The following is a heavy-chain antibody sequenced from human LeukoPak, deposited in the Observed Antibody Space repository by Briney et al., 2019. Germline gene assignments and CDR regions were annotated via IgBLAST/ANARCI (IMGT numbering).Heavy chain of an antibody. V-gene: IGHV2-70*20. CDR2: IDWNDNK. CDR1: GFSLSTSPMA. D-gene: IGHD6-19*01. J-gene: IGHJ4*02. Sequence: SGPALVKPTQTLTLTCAFSGFSLSTSPMAVSWVRQPPGKALEWLAVIDWNDNKYYSTSLKTRLTISKDTSKNEVVLTMTNMDPVDTATYYCARYLRASGWYYFDSWGQGTLVAVSS. CDR3: ARYLRASGWYYFDS.